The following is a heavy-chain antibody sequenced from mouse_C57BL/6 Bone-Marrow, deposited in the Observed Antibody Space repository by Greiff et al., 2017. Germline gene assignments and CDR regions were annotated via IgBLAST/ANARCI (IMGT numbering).Heavy chain of an antibody. CDR3: ARRYYYGSSPAWFAY. CDR2: IHPNSGST. V-gene: IGHV1-64*01. D-gene: IGHD1-1*01. CDR1: GYTFTSYW. Sequence: QVQLKQPGAELVKPGASVKLSCKASGYTFTSYWMHWVKQRPGQGLEWIGMIHPNSGSTNYNEKFKSKATLTVDKSSSTAYMQLSSLTSEDSAVYYCARRYYYGSSPAWFAYWGQGTLVTVSA. J-gene: IGHJ3*01.